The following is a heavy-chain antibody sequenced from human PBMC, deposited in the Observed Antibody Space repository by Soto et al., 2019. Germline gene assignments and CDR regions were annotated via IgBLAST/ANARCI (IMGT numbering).Heavy chain of an antibody. V-gene: IGHV4-59*01. CDR1: GASIRSYY. J-gene: IGHJ5*02. CDR2: IYYSGRT. CDR3: ARVKRSTSRLDP. Sequence: PSETLSLTCTVSGASIRSYYWSWIRQPPGKGLEWIGYIYYSGRTSYNPSLETGVTISVDTSKNQFSLKLTSVTPADTAIYYCARVKRSTSRLDPWGQGTLVTVSS. D-gene: IGHD1-26*01.